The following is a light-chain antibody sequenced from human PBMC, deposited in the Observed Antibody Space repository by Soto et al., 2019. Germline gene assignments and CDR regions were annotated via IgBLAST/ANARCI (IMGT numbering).Light chain of an antibody. V-gene: IGKV3-20*01. CDR2: GAS. J-gene: IGKJ1*01. Sequence: EIVLTQSPGTLSLSPGEGATLSCRASQSISSSYLAWYQHNRGQAPRLLIYGASTRAAGTPDRFSGSGSGTDFTLTISRLEPEDFAVYYCKQYGSSRWTFGQGTKLEIK. CDR3: KQYGSSRWT. CDR1: QSISSSY.